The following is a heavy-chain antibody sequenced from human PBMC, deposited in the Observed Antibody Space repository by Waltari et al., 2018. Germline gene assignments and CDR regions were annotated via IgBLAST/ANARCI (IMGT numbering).Heavy chain of an antibody. V-gene: IGHV4-38-2*01. CDR1: GYSITGPYY. J-gene: IGHJ4*02. CDR2: ISDSAST. CDR3: ARHFRSSGWFVED. D-gene: IGHD6-19*01. Sequence: QVQLQESGPGLVKPSETLSLTCAVSGYSITGPYYWGWIRQPPGKGLGWIGSISDSASTYYNVSRKSRVTMSVDTSRNRFSLQLTSVTAADTAVYYCARHFRSSGWFVEDWGQGTLVTVSS.